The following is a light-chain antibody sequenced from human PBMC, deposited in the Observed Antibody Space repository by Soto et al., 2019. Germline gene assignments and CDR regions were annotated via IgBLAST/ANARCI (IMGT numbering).Light chain of an antibody. Sequence: EVELTQYTATLSVSAGERFTLSRGASQNVNSNFAWYQQKPGQASRLLIYDASNRATGIPARFSGSGSGTDFTLTISRLEPEDFAVYYCQQYGSSPLTVGGVTKVEIK. J-gene: IGKJ4*01. CDR3: QQYGSSPLT. CDR1: QNVNSN. CDR2: DAS. V-gene: IGKV3D-20*01.